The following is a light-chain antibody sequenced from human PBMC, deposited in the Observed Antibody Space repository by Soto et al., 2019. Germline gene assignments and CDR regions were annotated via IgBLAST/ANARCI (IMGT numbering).Light chain of an antibody. CDR3: QQRSNLLT. Sequence: EIVLTQSPATLSLSPGERATLSCRASQSVSSYLAWYQQKPGQAPRLLIYEASNRATGIPARFSGSGSGTDFTLTISSLEPEDFAVYYCQQRSNLLTFVGGTKVEIK. CDR2: EAS. J-gene: IGKJ4*01. CDR1: QSVSSY. V-gene: IGKV3-11*01.